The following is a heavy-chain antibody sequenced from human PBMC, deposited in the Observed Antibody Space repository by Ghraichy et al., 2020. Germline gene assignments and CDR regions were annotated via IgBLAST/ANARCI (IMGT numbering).Heavy chain of an antibody. J-gene: IGHJ1*01. CDR2: IKQDGSEK. D-gene: IGHD5-12*01. CDR1: GFTFSSYW. V-gene: IGHV3-7*01. Sequence: LSLTCAASGFTFSSYWMSWVRQAPGKGLEWVANIKQDGSEKYYVDSVKGRFTISRDNAKNSLYLQMNSLRAEDTAVYYCAREESGYAEYFQHWGQGTLVTVSS. CDR3: AREESGYAEYFQH.